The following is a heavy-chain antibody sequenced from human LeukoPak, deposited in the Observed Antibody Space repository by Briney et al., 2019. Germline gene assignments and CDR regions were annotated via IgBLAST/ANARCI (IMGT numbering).Heavy chain of an antibody. D-gene: IGHD3-10*01. V-gene: IGHV3-30-3*01. J-gene: IGHJ4*02. CDR2: ISYDGSNK. Sequence: GRSLRLSCAASGFTFSNYAMHWVRQAPGKGLEWVSVISYDGSNKYYADSVKGRFTISRDNSKNTLFLQMNSLRAEDTAVYYCAREGYYGSGRHFDYWGQGTLVTASS. CDR1: GFTFSNYA. CDR3: AREGYYGSGRHFDY.